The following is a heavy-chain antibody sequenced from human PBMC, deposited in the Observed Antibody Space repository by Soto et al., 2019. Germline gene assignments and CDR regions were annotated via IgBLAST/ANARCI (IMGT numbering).Heavy chain of an antibody. CDR2: IHPGDSDT. Sequence: EVQLVQSGAEVKKAGESLKISCQGSGYSFTNYWVGWVRQIPGRGLEWMGIIHPGDSDTRYSPFFQGQVTISADKSIGTAYLQWSSLKASDTAMYYCARHNRYRSPWFEGWFDPWGQGTLVTVSS. CDR1: GYSFTNYW. CDR3: ARHNRYRSPWFEGWFDP. V-gene: IGHV5-51*03. D-gene: IGHD6-13*01. J-gene: IGHJ5*02.